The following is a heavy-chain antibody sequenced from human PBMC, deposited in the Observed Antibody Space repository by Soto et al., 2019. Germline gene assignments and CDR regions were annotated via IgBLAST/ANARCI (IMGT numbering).Heavy chain of an antibody. CDR2: IYYGGST. CDR3: ASALYCSGGSCSFDP. CDR1: GDSISTDY. V-gene: IGHV4-59*01. J-gene: IGHJ5*02. D-gene: IGHD2-15*01. Sequence: SETLSLTCTVSGDSISTDYWSWIRQSPGKGLEWIGFIYYGGSTNYNPSLKSRVTISVDTPKNQFSLKLTSVTAADTAVYYCASALYCSGGSCSFDPWGQGTLVTSPQ.